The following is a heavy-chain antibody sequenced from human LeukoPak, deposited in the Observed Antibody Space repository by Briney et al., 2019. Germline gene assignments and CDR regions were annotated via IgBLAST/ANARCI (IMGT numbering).Heavy chain of an antibody. CDR3: ARDSGTTGEVKFDP. D-gene: IGHD3-10*01. CDR2: IYNGGII. Sequence: SETLSLTCTVSSDSISRYYWSWIRQHAGKGLEWIGRIYNGGIITYNPSLKSRVTMSIDTSNSQFSLRLRFVTAADTAVYYCARDSGTTGEVKFDPWGQGTLVTVSS. J-gene: IGHJ5*02. CDR1: SDSISRYY. V-gene: IGHV4-4*07.